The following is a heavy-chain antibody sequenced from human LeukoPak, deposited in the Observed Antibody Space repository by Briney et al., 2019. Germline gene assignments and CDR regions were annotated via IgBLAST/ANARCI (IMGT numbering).Heavy chain of an antibody. J-gene: IGHJ4*02. CDR1: GFTFSDHF. D-gene: IGHD3-22*01. Sequence: GGSLRLSCAASGFTFSDHFLDWVRQAPGKGLEWVGRTRNKANSYITEYAASVKGRFTISRDDSKNSLYLQMSSLKTDDTAVYYCARAGDYYDSSGYGGFDYWGQGTLVTVSS. CDR2: TRNKANSYIT. V-gene: IGHV3-72*01. CDR3: ARAGDYYDSSGYGGFDY.